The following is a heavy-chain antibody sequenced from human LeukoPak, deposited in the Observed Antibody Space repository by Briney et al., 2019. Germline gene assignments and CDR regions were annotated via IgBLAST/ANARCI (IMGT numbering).Heavy chain of an antibody. CDR1: GFTFSSYW. V-gene: IGHV3-30*03. J-gene: IGHJ4*02. CDR3: ASPGSGRHN. D-gene: IGHD7-27*01. Sequence: GGSLRLSCSASGFTFSSYWMHWVRQAPGKGLEWVAVISYDGSNKYYADSVKGRFTISRDNSKNTLYLQMNSLRAEDTAVYYCASPGSGRHNWGQGTLVTVSS. CDR2: ISYDGSNK.